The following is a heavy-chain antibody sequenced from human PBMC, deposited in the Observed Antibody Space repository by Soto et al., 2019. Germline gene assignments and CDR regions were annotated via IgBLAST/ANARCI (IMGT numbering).Heavy chain of an antibody. J-gene: IGHJ6*02. V-gene: IGHV4-4*07. D-gene: IGHD3-3*01. CDR1: GDSINSYY. Sequence: SETLSLTCTVSGDSINSYYWSWLRQHSRKRLEWIGRIYPSGSTNYNPSLKSRVTMSVDTSKNQVSLKLNSVTAADTAVYYCARELMTYYDFWSGSNPAGMDVWGQGTTVTVS. CDR2: IYPSGST. CDR3: ARELMTYYDFWSGSNPAGMDV.